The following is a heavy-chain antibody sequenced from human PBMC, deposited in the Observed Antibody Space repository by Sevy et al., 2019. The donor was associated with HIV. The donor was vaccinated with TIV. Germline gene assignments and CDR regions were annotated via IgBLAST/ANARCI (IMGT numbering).Heavy chain of an antibody. CDR1: GYTLTQLS. D-gene: IGHD3-22*01. CDR3: ATTKDYYDSSGSPFDY. CDR2: FDPEDGET. J-gene: IGHJ4*02. V-gene: IGHV1-24*01. Sequence: ASVKVSCKVSGYTLTQLSMHWVRQAPGKGLEWKGSFDPEDGETLYAQNFQGRVTMTEDTSTDTAYMALSSLRSEDTAIYYCATTKDYYDSSGSPFDYWGQGTLVTVSS.